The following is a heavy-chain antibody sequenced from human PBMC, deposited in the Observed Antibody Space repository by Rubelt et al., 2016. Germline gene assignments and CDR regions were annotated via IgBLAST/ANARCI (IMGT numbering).Heavy chain of an antibody. V-gene: IGHV4-39*01. CDR2: IYYSGST. Sequence: GSIYYSGSTYYNPSLKSRVTISVDTSKNQFSLKLSSVTAADTAVYYCARKALNWEAFDNWGQGTMVTVSS. D-gene: IGHD1-26*01. J-gene: IGHJ3*02. CDR3: ARKALNWEAFDN.